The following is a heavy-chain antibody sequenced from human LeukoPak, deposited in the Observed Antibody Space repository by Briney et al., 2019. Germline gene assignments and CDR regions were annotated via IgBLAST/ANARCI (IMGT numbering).Heavy chain of an antibody. CDR1: GGTFSSYA. J-gene: IGHJ4*02. D-gene: IGHD3-22*01. V-gene: IGHV1-69*05. CDR3: ARQNYYDAGYFDY. Sequence: SVKVSCKASGGTFSSYAISWVRQAPGQGLEWMGGIIPIFGTANYAQKFQGRVTITTDESTSTAYMELSSLRSEDTAVYYCARQNYYDAGYFDYWGQGTLVTVSS. CDR2: IIPIFGTA.